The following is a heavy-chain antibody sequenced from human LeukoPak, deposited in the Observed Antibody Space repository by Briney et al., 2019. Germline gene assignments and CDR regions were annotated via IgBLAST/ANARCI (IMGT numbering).Heavy chain of an antibody. D-gene: IGHD3-10*01. V-gene: IGHV1-18*01. CDR2: ISAYNGNT. J-gene: IGHJ6*03. Sequence: ASVKVSCKASGYTFTSYGISWVRQAPGEGLEWMGWISAYNGNTNYAQKLQGRVTMTTDTSTSTAYMELSSLRSEDTAVYYCAGGLWFGELPPYYYYYYYMDVWGKGTTVTVSS. CDR3: AGGLWFGELPPYYYYYYYMDV. CDR1: GYTFTSYG.